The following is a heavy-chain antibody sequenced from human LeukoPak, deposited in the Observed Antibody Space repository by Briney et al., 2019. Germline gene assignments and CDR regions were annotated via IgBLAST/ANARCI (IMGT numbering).Heavy chain of an antibody. D-gene: IGHD6-25*01. V-gene: IGHV1-46*01. CDR1: GYTFTSYY. CDR2: INPRGGST. J-gene: IGHJ4*02. Sequence: ASVKVSCKASGYTFTSYYMHWVRQVPGQRPEWMGIINPRGGSTDYAQKFEGRVTMTSDTSTSTVYMELSSLKSEDTAVYFCAGVGTPAATADYWGQGTLVTVSS. CDR3: AGVGTPAATADY.